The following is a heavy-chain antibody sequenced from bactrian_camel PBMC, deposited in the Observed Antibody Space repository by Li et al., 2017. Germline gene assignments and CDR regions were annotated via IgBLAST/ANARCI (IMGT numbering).Heavy chain of an antibody. CDR3: AAEGRTTFYCYTGRFSY. Sequence: VQLVESGGDLVQPGGSLTLSCAASGFAFDVYHMNWVRQAPGKELEWIANIDNSGQFTSYADSVKGRFTISRDNAKNTLYLQLTSLKTEDTAVYYCAAEGRTTFYCYTGRFSYWGQGTQVTVS. CDR1: GFAFDVYH. CDR2: IDNSGQFT. J-gene: IGHJ6*01. D-gene: IGHD2*01. V-gene: IGHV3S40*01.